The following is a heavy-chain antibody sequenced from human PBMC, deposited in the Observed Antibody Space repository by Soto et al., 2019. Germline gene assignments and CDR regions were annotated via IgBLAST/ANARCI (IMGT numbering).Heavy chain of an antibody. D-gene: IGHD3-3*01. CDR1: GDSITHNY. J-gene: IGHJ4*02. CDR2: ISHSARI. Sequence: QVQLQESGPGLVKPSETLSLACSVSGDSITHNYWSWIRQPPGKGLEWIAYISHSARINYNPSLKRRVSISLDTSKNQFSLRVNSLTPADTAVYYCARTQGSGVSDYWGQGTLVTVSS. CDR3: ARTQGSGVSDY. V-gene: IGHV4-59*01.